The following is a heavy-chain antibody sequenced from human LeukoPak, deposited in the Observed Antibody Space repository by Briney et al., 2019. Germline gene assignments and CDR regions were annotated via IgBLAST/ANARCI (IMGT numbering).Heavy chain of an antibody. CDR1: GGSISTSSYY. D-gene: IGHD3-10*01. CDR2: IFYSGST. CDR3: ARGTYYYGSGSYHFYYFDY. Sequence: SETLSLICTVSGGSISTSSYYWGWVRQPPGKGLEWTGNIFYSGSTYYSPSLTRLVTISLETSRNQCFLKLSSVTAVDTAVYYCARGTYYYGSGSYHFYYFDYWGQGTLVTVSS. V-gene: IGHV4-39*07. J-gene: IGHJ4*02.